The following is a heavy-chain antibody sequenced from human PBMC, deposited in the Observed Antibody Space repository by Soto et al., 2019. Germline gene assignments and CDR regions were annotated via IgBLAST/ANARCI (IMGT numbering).Heavy chain of an antibody. CDR1: GYTFTSYY. CDR3: AREPNYFDY. Sequence: GASVKVSCKASGYTFTSYYMHWVRQAPGQGLEWMGRISANNGNTKYAQKLQGRVTMTTDTSTSTAYMELRSLRSDDTAVYYCAREPNYFDYWGQGTLVTVSS. J-gene: IGHJ4*02. V-gene: IGHV1-18*04. CDR2: ISANNGNT.